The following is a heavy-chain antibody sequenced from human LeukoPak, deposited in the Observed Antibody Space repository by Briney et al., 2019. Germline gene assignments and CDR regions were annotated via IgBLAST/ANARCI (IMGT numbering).Heavy chain of an antibody. CDR3: ARASRGSSTSANWFDP. D-gene: IGHD2-2*01. J-gene: IGHJ5*02. CDR2: INHSGSA. Sequence: SETLSLTCAVYGGSFSGYYWSWIRQPPGKGLEWIGEINHSGSANYNPSLKSRVTISVDTSKNQFSLKLSSVTAADTAVYYCARASRGSSTSANWFDPWGQRTLVTVSS. V-gene: IGHV4-34*01. CDR1: GGSFSGYY.